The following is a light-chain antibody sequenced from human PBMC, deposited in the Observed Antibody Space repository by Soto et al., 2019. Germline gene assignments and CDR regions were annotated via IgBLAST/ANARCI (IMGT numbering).Light chain of an antibody. CDR1: QDISSW. J-gene: IGKJ4*01. V-gene: IGKV1-12*01. Sequence: DIQMTQSPSSVSASVGDRVTITCRASQDISSWLAWYQQKPGKAPKLLIYDASSLQSGVPSRFSGSGSGTDFTLPISSLQPEDFATYYCQQANTFPALTFGGGTKVEIK. CDR2: DAS. CDR3: QQANTFPALT.